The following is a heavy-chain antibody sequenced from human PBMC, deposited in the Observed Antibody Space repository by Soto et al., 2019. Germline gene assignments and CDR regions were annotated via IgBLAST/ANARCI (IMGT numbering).Heavy chain of an antibody. CDR3: AVSSSSAYYYGMDV. V-gene: IGHV1-2*02. D-gene: IGHD6-6*01. Sequence: GASVKVSCKASGYTFTGYYMHWVRQAPGQGLEWMGWINPNSGGTNYAQKFQGRVTMTRDTSISTAYMELSRLRSDDTAVYYCAVSSSSAYYYGMDVCGQGTTVTVYS. J-gene: IGHJ6*02. CDR2: INPNSGGT. CDR1: GYTFTGYY.